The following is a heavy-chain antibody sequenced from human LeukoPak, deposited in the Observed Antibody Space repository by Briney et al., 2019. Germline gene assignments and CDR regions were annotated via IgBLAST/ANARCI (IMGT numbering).Heavy chain of an antibody. CDR2: LVYDERS. V-gene: IGHV3-33*01. D-gene: IGHD6-19*01. CDR1: GFPFSSYG. CDR3: ARDPSAAFGF. J-gene: IGHJ4*02. Sequence: GGSLRLSCAASGFPFSSYGMHWVRQAPGKGLEWVARLVYDERSDYANSVKGRFSISRDNSKNTLFLDMSDLRVEDTAVYYCARDPSAAFGFWGQGVLVTVSS.